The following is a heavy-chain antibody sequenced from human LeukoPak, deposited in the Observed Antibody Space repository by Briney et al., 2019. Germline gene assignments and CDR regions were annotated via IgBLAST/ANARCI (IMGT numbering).Heavy chain of an antibody. J-gene: IGHJ4*02. CDR1: GDSISSGSYY. CDR3: ARENGYRYDY. V-gene: IGHV4-61*02. D-gene: IGHD5-18*01. CDR2: IYTTGST. Sequence: SETLSLTCSVSGDSISSGSYYWSWIRQPAGKGLEWIGRIYTTGSTNYNPSLKSRVTISVDTSKNQFSLKLSSVTAADTALYYCARENGYRYDYWGQGTLVTVSS.